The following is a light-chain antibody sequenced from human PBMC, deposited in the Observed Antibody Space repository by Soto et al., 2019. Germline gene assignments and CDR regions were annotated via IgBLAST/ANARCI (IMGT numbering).Light chain of an antibody. CDR3: AAWDDSLNGWV. CDR2: YDD. V-gene: IGLV1-36*01. Sequence: QSVLTQPPSVSEAPRQRVTISCSGGSSNIGNNAVNWYQQVPRKAPKLLIYYDDLVASGISDRFSGSKSDTSASLAISGLQSVEEAVYYCAAWDDSLNGWVFGGGTKLTVL. J-gene: IGLJ3*02. CDR1: SSNIGNNA.